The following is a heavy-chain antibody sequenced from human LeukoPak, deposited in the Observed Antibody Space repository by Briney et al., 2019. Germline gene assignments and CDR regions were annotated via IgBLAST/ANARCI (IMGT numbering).Heavy chain of an antibody. J-gene: IGHJ4*02. V-gene: IGHV4-61*02. CDR3: ASDNPDSSGLFDY. Sequence: PSETLSLTCTVSGDSISSGSYYWSWIRQPAGKGLEWIGRIYTSGSTTYNPSLKSRVTISIDTSKKQFSLKLSSLTAADTAVYYCASDNPDSSGLFDYWGQGTLVTVSS. D-gene: IGHD3-22*01. CDR2: IYTSGST. CDR1: GDSISSGSYY.